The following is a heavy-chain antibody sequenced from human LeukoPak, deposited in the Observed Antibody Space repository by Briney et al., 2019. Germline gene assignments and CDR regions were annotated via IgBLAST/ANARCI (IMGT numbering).Heavy chain of an antibody. D-gene: IGHD3-10*01. CDR2: INPNSGGT. CDR1: GYTFTDYH. CDR3: ARGRRAVRHWFDP. J-gene: IGHJ5*02. V-gene: IGHV1-2*02. Sequence: ASVKVSCKASGYTFTDYHAHWVRQAPGQGLEWMGWINPNSGGTNYAQKFQGRVTMTRDTSISTAYMELSRLRSENTAVYYCARGRRAVRHWFDPWGQGTLVTVSS.